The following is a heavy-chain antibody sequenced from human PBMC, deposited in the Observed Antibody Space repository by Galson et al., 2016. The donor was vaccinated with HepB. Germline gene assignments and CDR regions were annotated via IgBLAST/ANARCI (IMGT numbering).Heavy chain of an antibody. CDR1: GGSISSSNW. D-gene: IGHD3-3*01. Sequence: ETLSLTCAVSGGSISSSNWWSWVRQPPGQGLEWIGQMYHSGSTNYNPSLRSRVTISVDKSKNQVSLKLSSVTAADTAVYYCAPPFRGYDFWGGARNKSPFDYWGLGTLVTVSS. V-gene: IGHV4-4*02. J-gene: IGHJ4*02. CDR2: MYHSGST. CDR3: APPFRGYDFWGGARNKSPFDY.